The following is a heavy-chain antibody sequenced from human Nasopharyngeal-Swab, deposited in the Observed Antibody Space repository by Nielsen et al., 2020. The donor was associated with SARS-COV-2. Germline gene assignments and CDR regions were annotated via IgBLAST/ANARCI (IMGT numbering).Heavy chain of an antibody. Sequence: WVRQAPGQRLEWIGWIVVGSGNTNYAQKFQERVTITRDMSTSTAYMELSSLRSEDTAVYYCAASLPYDSSGYYSWGQGTLVPSPQ. V-gene: IGHV1-58*01. D-gene: IGHD3-22*01. CDR2: IVVGSGNT. J-gene: IGHJ4*02. CDR3: AASLPYDSSGYYS.